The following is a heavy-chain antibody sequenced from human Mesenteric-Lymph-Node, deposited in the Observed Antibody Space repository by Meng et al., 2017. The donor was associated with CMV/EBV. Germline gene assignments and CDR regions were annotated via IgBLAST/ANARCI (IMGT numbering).Heavy chain of an antibody. J-gene: IGHJ4*02. CDR3: AKEVRWERHFDY. CDR2: ISYDGSNK. V-gene: IGHV3-30*04. D-gene: IGHD1-26*01. Sequence: GESLKISCAASGFTFSSYAMHWVRQAPGKGLEWVAVISYDGSNKYYADSVKGRFTISRDNSKNTLYLQMNSLRAEDTAVYYCAKEVRWERHFDYWGQGTLVTVSS. CDR1: GFTFSSYA.